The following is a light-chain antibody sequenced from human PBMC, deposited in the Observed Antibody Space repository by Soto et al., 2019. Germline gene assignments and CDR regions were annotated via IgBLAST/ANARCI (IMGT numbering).Light chain of an antibody. J-gene: IGKJ3*01. V-gene: IGKV1-27*01. CDR3: QTYNRASACT. Sequence: DIQMTQSPSSLSASVGDRVTITCRASQAISNYLAWYQQKPGKVPKLLINTASTLQSGVPSRFSGSGSGTDFTLTISSLQPEDVATYYCQTYNRASACTFGPGTTVDIK. CDR1: QAISNY. CDR2: TAS.